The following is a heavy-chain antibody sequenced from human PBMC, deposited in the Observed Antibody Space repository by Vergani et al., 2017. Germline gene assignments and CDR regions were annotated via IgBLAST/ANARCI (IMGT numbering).Heavy chain of an antibody. Sequence: QVQLVESGGGVVQPGRSLRLSCAASGFTFSSYGMHWVRQAPGKGLDWVAFIRYDGSNKYYADSVKGRFTISRDNSKNTLYLQMNSLRAEDTAVYYCANQFMYDGGPYYYYGMDVWGQGTTVTVSS. CDR1: GFTFSSYG. V-gene: IGHV3-30*02. CDR2: IRYDGSNK. D-gene: IGHD3-16*01. J-gene: IGHJ6*02. CDR3: ANQFMYDGGPYYYYGMDV.